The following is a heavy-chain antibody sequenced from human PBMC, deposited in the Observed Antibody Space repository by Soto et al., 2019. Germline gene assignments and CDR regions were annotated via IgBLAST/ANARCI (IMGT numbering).Heavy chain of an antibody. J-gene: IGHJ4*02. Sequence: GASEKVSCKALGNTFTYRYLHWVRQAPGQALEWMGWITPFNGDVHYSQKFQERVTITRDRSINTAYMRMSGLRSEDTAMYFCAGGGAGSGPFTWELPDHWGQGTLVTVSS. V-gene: IGHV1-45*02. CDR1: GNTFTYRY. D-gene: IGHD1-26*01. CDR2: ITPFNGDV. CDR3: AGGGAGSGPFTWELPDH.